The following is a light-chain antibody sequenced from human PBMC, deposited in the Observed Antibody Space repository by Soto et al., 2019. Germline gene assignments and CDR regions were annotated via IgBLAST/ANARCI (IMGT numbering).Light chain of an antibody. CDR1: QSVFYSSNNKNY. J-gene: IGKJ2*01. CDR2: WAS. V-gene: IGKV4-1*01. Sequence: VMIQSPEALAVSLGARATISCTSIQSVFYSSNNKNYLAWFQQKPRQPPRLLIYWASTRASRVPDRFTGSGSGTDFNLTISVLQAADVAVYYCRQSHTTPYTFGQRTKRQIK. CDR3: RQSHTTPYT.